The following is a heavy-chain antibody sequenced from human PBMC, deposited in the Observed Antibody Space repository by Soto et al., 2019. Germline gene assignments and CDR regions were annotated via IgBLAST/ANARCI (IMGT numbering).Heavy chain of an antibody. CDR1: GGSISSGDYY. V-gene: IGHV4-31*03. CDR2: ISYSGST. Sequence: SETLSLTCTVSGGSISSGDYYWTWIRQHPGRGLEWIGYISYSGSTYYNPSLKSRLAISVDTSKNQFSLRLSSVTAADTAVYYCARDRGSGTYYELDSWGQGTMVTVSS. CDR3: ARDRGSGTYYELDS. D-gene: IGHD1-26*01. J-gene: IGHJ4*02.